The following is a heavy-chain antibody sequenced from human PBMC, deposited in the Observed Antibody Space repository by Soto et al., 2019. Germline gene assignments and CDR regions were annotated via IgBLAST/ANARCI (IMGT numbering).Heavy chain of an antibody. CDR3: ARSAGWYAVHS. J-gene: IGHJ4*02. Sequence: QVQLQESGPGLVKPSGTLSLTCAVPGDSVSSPYYWCWVRQPPGKGLEWIGEVFHTGTTSYNTSLRSRVTISMDKSNNQFSLDLSSVTAADTAVYYCARSAGWYAVHSWGPGTLVIVSS. V-gene: IGHV4-4*02. CDR1: GDSVSSPYY. D-gene: IGHD6-19*01. CDR2: VFHTGTT.